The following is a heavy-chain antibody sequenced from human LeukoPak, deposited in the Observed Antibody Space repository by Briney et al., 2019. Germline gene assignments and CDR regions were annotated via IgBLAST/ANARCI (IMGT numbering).Heavy chain of an antibody. CDR2: IYTSGST. Sequence: SETLSLTCTVYGGSISSGSYYWSWIRQPAGKGLEWIGRIYTSGSTNYNPSLKSRVTISVDTSKNQFSLKLSSVTAADTAVYYCARGESYRGYYFDYWGQGTLVTVSS. CDR3: ARGESYRGYYFDY. D-gene: IGHD2-21*01. V-gene: IGHV4-61*02. CDR1: GGSISSGSYY. J-gene: IGHJ4*02.